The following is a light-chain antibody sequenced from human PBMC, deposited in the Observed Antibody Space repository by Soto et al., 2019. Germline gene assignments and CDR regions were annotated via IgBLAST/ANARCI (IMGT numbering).Light chain of an antibody. Sequence: DIHMTQSPSSLSASVGDRVSITCRASQSVGTYLNWYQWKPGKVPQVLIYAASSLQSGVPSRFSGSGSATDFALTINSLQPEDVAIYFCQQTYTIPRGFSFGPGTKVGIK. CDR3: QQTYTIPRGFS. V-gene: IGKV1-39*01. J-gene: IGKJ3*01. CDR1: QSVGTY. CDR2: AAS.